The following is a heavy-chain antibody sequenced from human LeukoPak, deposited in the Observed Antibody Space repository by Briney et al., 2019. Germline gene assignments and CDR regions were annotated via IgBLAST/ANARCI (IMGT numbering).Heavy chain of an antibody. J-gene: IGHJ3*02. CDR2: ISGSGGST. Sequence: GGSLRLSCAVSGFTFSSYAMSWVRQAPGKGLEWVSAISGSGGSTYYADSVKGRFTISRDNSKNTLYLQMDSLRAEDTAVYYRAKVRRGAAMALDAFDIWGQGTMVTVSS. CDR1: GFTFSSYA. V-gene: IGHV3-23*01. CDR3: AKVRRGAAMALDAFDI. D-gene: IGHD5-18*01.